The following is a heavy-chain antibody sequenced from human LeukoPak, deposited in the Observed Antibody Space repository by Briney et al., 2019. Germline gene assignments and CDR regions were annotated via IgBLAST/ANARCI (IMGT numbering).Heavy chain of an antibody. V-gene: IGHV4-59*06. CDR2: IYYSGST. CDR1: GGSFSSYY. Sequence: SETLSLTCTVSGGSFSSYYWTWIRQHPGKGLEWIGYIYYSGSTYYNPSLKSRVTISVDTSKNQFSLKLSSVTAADTAVYYCARASVVVTAISAGPYYFDYWGQGTLVTVSS. CDR3: ARASVVVTAISAGPYYFDY. D-gene: IGHD2-21*02. J-gene: IGHJ4*02.